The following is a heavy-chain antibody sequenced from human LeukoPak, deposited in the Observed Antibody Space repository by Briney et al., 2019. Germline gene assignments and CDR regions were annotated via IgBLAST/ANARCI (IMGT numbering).Heavy chain of an antibody. J-gene: IGHJ5*02. V-gene: IGHV3-23*01. D-gene: IGHD4-17*01. Sequence: GGSLTLSCAASGFTFSNYAMSWVRQAPGKGLEWVSGLSGSGATTYCAGSVKGRFTISRENSKNTLFLQMNSLRAEDTAVYYCAKEPDYGDYVGNWFDPWGQGTLVTVSS. CDR2: LSGSGATT. CDR3: AKEPDYGDYVGNWFDP. CDR1: GFTFSNYA.